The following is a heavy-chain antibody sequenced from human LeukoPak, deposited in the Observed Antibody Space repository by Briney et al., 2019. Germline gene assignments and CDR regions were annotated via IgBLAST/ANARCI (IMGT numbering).Heavy chain of an antibody. Sequence: SETLSLTCTVSNYSISTGYYWGWIRQPPGKGLEWIGSIYHSGNTYYNPSLKSRVTISVDTSKSQFSLKLNPVTAADTAVYYCARVFARYSGSFWGQGTLVTVSS. D-gene: IGHD1-26*01. CDR1: NYSISTGYY. CDR2: IYHSGNT. CDR3: ARVFARYSGSF. V-gene: IGHV4-38-2*02. J-gene: IGHJ4*02.